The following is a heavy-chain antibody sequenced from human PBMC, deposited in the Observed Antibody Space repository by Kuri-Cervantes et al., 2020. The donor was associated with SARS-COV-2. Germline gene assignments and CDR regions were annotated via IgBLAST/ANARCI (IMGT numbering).Heavy chain of an antibody. V-gene: IGHV3-21*01. Sequence: GESLKISCAASGFTFSNAWMNWVRQAPGKGLEWVSSISSSSSYIYYADSVKGRFTISRDNAKNSLYLQMNSLRAEDTAVYYCARVGSTSCADYWGQGTLVTSPQ. D-gene: IGHD2-2*01. CDR3: ARVGSTSCADY. J-gene: IGHJ4*02. CDR1: GFTFSNAW. CDR2: ISSSSSYI.